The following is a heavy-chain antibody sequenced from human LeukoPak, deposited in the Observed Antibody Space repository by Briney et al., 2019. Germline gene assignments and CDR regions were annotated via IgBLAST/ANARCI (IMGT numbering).Heavy chain of an antibody. D-gene: IGHD1-26*01. V-gene: IGHV4-39*01. CDR1: GGSISSSSYY. Sequence: KPSETLSLTCTVSGGSISSSSYYWGWIRQPPGKGLEWIGSIYYSGSTYYNPSLKSRVTISVDTSKNQFSLKLSSVTAADTAVYYCAATGGYSEGPYFDYWGQGTLVTVSS. CDR2: IYYSGST. CDR3: AATGGYSEGPYFDY. J-gene: IGHJ4*02.